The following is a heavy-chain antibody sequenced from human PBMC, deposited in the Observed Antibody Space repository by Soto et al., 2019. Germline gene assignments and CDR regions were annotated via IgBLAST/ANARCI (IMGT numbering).Heavy chain of an antibody. J-gene: IGHJ6*03. Sequence: ASVKVSCKASGGTFSSYTISWVRQAPGQGLEWMGRIIPILGIANYAQKFQGRVTITADKSTSTAYMELSSLRSEDTAVYYCARGGCSGGSCYYYYYMDVWGKGTTVTVSS. CDR2: IIPILGIA. D-gene: IGHD2-15*01. CDR1: GGTFSSYT. V-gene: IGHV1-69*02. CDR3: ARGGCSGGSCYYYYYMDV.